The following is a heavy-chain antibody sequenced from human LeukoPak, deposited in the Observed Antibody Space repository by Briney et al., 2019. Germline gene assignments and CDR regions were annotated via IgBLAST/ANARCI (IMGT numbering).Heavy chain of an antibody. Sequence: GASVKVSCKASGYSFTGYYMHWVRQAPGQGLEWMGWINPNSGGTSYAQNFQGRVTMTRDTSISTAYMELSSLRSDDTAVYYCARGQNNDSGDYDGWSHWGQGTLVTASS. CDR2: INPNSGGT. CDR3: ARGQNNDSGDYDGWSH. V-gene: IGHV1-2*02. CDR1: GYSFTGYY. D-gene: IGHD4-17*01. J-gene: IGHJ4*02.